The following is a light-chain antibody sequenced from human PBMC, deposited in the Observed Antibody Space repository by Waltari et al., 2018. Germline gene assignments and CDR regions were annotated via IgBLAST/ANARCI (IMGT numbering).Light chain of an antibody. Sequence: IVLTQSPGTLSLSPGERATLSCRASQSVSRSLAWYQQTPGQAPKLLIYGASTRVTGIPDRFTGSGSGTDFSLTISSLEPEDFAIYFCQHYVRLPATFGQGTKVEIK. CDR1: QSVSRS. CDR2: GAS. J-gene: IGKJ1*01. V-gene: IGKV3-20*01. CDR3: QHYVRLPAT.